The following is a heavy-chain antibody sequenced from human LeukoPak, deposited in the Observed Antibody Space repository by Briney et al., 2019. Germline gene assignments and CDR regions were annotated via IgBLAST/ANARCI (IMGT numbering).Heavy chain of an antibody. J-gene: IGHJ4*02. CDR1: GFIFSSYW. CDR3: ARVSGYSYGFFR. Sequence: PGGSLRLSCAASGFIFSSYWMSWVRQAPGPGLEWVANIKQDGSEKYYVDSVKGRFTISSDNAKNSLYLQMNSVRAEDTAVYYCARVSGYSYGFFRWGQGTLVTVSS. CDR2: IKQDGSEK. D-gene: IGHD5-18*01. V-gene: IGHV3-7*01.